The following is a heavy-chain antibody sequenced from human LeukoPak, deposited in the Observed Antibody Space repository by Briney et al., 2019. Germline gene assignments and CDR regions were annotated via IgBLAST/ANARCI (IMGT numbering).Heavy chain of an antibody. CDR1: GFSFSGFS. CDR2: ISSISTYI. Sequence: GSLRLSCAASGFSFSGFSMNWVRQAPGKGLEWVSFISSISTYIYYADSVKGRFTISRDNSKNALYLQMNSLRAEDTAVYYCAKVPHSSGWFFDYWGQGTLVTVSS. CDR3: AKVPHSSGWFFDY. D-gene: IGHD6-19*01. J-gene: IGHJ4*02. V-gene: IGHV3-21*04.